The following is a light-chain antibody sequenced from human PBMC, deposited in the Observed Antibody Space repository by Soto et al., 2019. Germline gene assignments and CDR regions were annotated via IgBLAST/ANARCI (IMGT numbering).Light chain of an antibody. CDR3: MQALQTPRT. Sequence: DIVMTQSPLSLPVTPGEPASISCRSSQSLLHSNGYNYLDWYLQKPGQSPQLLIYLGSNRASGVPDRFSGSGSGTDFTLKISRVESEDVWVYYCMQALQTPRTFGQGTQVEIK. CDR2: LGS. V-gene: IGKV2-28*01. J-gene: IGKJ1*01. CDR1: QSLLHSNGYNY.